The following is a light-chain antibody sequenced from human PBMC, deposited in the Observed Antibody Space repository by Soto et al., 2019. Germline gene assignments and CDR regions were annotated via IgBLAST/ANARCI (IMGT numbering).Light chain of an antibody. J-gene: IGKJ1*01. Sequence: IVLTQCPGTLSLYPVEGATLSGMGSQSVSSSYLAWYQQKPGQAPRLLIYTASNRAPGIPGRFSGSASGREYTLTISRLEPEDFVVYYCHQYFSSPRTFGQGTKVDI. CDR2: TAS. V-gene: IGKV3-20*01. CDR1: QSVSSSY. CDR3: HQYFSSPRT.